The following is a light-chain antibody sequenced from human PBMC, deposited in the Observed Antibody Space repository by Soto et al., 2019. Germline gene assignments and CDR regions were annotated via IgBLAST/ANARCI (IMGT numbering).Light chain of an antibody. Sequence: SYELTQPPSVSVAPGQTARITCGGNNIGSKTVHWYQQRPGQAPVLAVYDDSDRPSGIPERFSGSNSGNTATLTISRVEAGDEADYFCQVWDTGSDHYVFGTGTKVTVL. CDR2: DDS. CDR3: QVWDTGSDHYV. V-gene: IGLV3-21*02. CDR1: NIGSKT. J-gene: IGLJ1*01.